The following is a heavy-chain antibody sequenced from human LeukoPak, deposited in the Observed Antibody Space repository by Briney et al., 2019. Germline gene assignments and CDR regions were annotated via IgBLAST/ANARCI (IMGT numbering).Heavy chain of an antibody. V-gene: IGHV1-2*02. CDR2: INPDSGGT. J-gene: IGHJ4*02. CDR3: ARADYDYVWGSYRSTYYLDY. D-gene: IGHD3-16*02. Sequence: ASVMVSCKASGYTFAVYYIHWVRQAPGQGLEWMGWINPDSGGTIYAAKFQGRVTLTRDTSISTAYMEMRSLRTDDTAVYYCARADYDYVWGSYRSTYYLDYWGQGTLVTVSS. CDR1: GYTFAVYY.